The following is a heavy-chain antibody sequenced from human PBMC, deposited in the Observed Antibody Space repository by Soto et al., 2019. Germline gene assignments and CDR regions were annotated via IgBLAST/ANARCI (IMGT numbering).Heavy chain of an antibody. CDR1: GYSISSSNW. J-gene: IGHJ4*02. CDR2: IYYSGST. V-gene: IGHV4-28*01. Sequence: SETLSLTCAVSGYSISSSNWWGWIRQPPGKGLEWIGYIYYSGSTYYNPSLKSRVTMSVDTSKNQFSLKLSSVTAVDTAVYYCARIQQQLVRGWFYFDYWGQGTLVTVS. D-gene: IGHD6-13*01. CDR3: ARIQQQLVRGWFYFDY.